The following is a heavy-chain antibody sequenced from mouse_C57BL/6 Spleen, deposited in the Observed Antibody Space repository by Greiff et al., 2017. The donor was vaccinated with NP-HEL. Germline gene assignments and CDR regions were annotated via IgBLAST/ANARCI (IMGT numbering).Heavy chain of an antibody. Sequence: QVQLQQPGAELVRPGSSVKLSCKASGYTFTSYWMHWVKQRPIQGLEWIGTIDPSDSETHYNQKFKDKATLTVDKSSSTTYMQLSSLTSEDSAVYYCARARRNSSGYNFDDRGQGTTLTVAS. CDR1: GYTFTSYW. D-gene: IGHD3-2*02. J-gene: IGHJ2*01. CDR2: IDPSDSET. V-gene: IGHV1-52*01. CDR3: ARARRNSSGYNFDD.